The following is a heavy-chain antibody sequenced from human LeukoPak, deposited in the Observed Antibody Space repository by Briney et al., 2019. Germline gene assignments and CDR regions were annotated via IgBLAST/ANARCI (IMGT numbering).Heavy chain of an antibody. CDR2: IKSKTDGGTT. Sequence: PGGSLRLSCAAPGFTLNAAWMTWVRQAPGKGLEWVGHIKSKTDGGTTDYGAPVKGRFTISRDDSKNTLSLQMNSLKTEDTAVYYCTTWWWLGELSRYADYWGQGTLVTVSS. V-gene: IGHV3-15*01. D-gene: IGHD3-16*02. CDR3: TTWWWLGELSRYADY. J-gene: IGHJ4*02. CDR1: GFTLNAAW.